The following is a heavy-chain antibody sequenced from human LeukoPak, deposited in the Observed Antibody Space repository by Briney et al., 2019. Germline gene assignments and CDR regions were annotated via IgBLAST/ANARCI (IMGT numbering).Heavy chain of an antibody. J-gene: IGHJ4*02. Sequence: PGGSLRLSCAASGFTFRSYGMTWVRQAPGKGLEWVANIKKDGSEKYYVDSVRGRFTISRDNAKDSLYLQMNSLRAEDTAVYYCAREMGWNYGDYWGQGTLVTVSS. V-gene: IGHV3-7*05. CDR2: IKKDGSEK. D-gene: IGHD1-7*01. CDR1: GFTFRSYG. CDR3: AREMGWNYGDY.